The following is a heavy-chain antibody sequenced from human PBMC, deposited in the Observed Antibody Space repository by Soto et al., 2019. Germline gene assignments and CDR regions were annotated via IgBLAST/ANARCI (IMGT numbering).Heavy chain of an antibody. D-gene: IGHD3-10*01. CDR2: IFPRDFDV. CDR1: GYTFTNYL. J-gene: IGHJ4*02. Sequence: PVESLKICCQTSGYTFTNYLSFVVRQMPGGGLEWLGLIFPRDFDVRYSPSFECQVTISADRSTATAFLQWRSLEASDSDLYFCERIVYIIKQIESWGPGTPV. CDR3: ERIVYIIKQIES. V-gene: IGHV5-51*01.